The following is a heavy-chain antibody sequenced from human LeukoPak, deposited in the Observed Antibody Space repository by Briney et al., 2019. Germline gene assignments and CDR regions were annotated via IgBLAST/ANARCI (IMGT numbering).Heavy chain of an antibody. CDR1: GFTFSSYG. CDR3: ARAGSGAAFDI. CDR2: IWYGGSNK. D-gene: IGHD3-10*01. V-gene: IGHV3-33*08. Sequence: GRSLRLSCAASGFTFSSYGMHWVRQAPGKGLEWVAVIWYGGSNKYYADSVKGRFTISGENAKNSLYLQMNSLRAGDTAVYYCARAGSGAAFDIWGQGTMVTVSS. J-gene: IGHJ3*02.